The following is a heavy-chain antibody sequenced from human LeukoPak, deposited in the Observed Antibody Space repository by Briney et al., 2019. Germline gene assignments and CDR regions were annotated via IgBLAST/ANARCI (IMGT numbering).Heavy chain of an antibody. CDR2: MNPNSGNT. J-gene: IGHJ4*02. CDR1: GGTFSSYA. Sequence: ASVKVSCKASGGTFSSYAISWVRQATGQGLEWMGWMNPNSGNTGYAQKFQGRVTMTRNTSISTAYMELSSLRSEDTAVYYCASRIAAAGVSSDFDYWGQGTLVTVSS. D-gene: IGHD6-13*01. V-gene: IGHV1-8*02. CDR3: ASRIAAAGVSSDFDY.